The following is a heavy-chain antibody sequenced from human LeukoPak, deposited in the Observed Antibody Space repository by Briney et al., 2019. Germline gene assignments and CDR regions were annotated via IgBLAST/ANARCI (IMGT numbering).Heavy chain of an antibody. D-gene: IGHD6-19*01. CDR1: GFTFDDYG. V-gene: IGHV3-20*01. Sequence: GGSLRLSCAASGFTFDDYGMSWDRQAPGKGLEWVSGINWNGGSTGYADSVKGRFTIFRDNAKNSLYLQMNSLRAEDTALYHCARVDSSGMYNWFDPWGQGTLVTVSS. J-gene: IGHJ5*02. CDR3: ARVDSSGMYNWFDP. CDR2: INWNGGST.